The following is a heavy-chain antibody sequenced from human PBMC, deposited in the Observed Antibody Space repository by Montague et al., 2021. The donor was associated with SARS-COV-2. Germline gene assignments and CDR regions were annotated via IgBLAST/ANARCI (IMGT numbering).Heavy chain of an antibody. CDR2: NDHSGTT. Sequence: SETLSLTCAVYVGSFSDYHWSSLGQPPSEVQEWIRENDHSGTTNYNPSLKSRLSISLDASKNQFSLTLHSVTAADTAVYYCARLNGWGIVFLVAVPRKNCYFDVWGRGTLVTVSS. CDR1: VGSFSDYH. V-gene: IGHV4-34*01. J-gene: IGHJ2*01. CDR3: ARLNGWGIVFLVAVPRKNCYFDV. D-gene: IGHD2-21*01.